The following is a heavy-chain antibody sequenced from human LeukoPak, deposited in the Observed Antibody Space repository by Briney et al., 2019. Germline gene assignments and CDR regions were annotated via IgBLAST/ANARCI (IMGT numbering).Heavy chain of an antibody. J-gene: IGHJ4*02. V-gene: IGHV1-2*02. CDR3: AREGREFGPHKLAGFDY. Sequence: PGRSLRLSCAASGYTFTGYYMHWVRQAPGQGLEWMGWINPNSGATNYVQEFQGRVTMTRDTSITTAYMELSGLRSDDTAVYYCAREGREFGPHKLAGFDYWGQGTLVTVSS. D-gene: IGHD3-10*01. CDR2: INPNSGAT. CDR1: GYTFTGYY.